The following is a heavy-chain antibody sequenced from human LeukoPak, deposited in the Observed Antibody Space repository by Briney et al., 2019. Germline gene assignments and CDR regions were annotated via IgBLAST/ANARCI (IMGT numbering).Heavy chain of an antibody. CDR2: IYSDGRK. V-gene: IGHV3-66*04. CDR3: ARHLLVRGYSYGMDV. J-gene: IGHJ6*02. Sequence: PGGSLRLSCAASGFSVSSNYMSWVRQAPGKGLEWVSIIYSDGRKYYADSVKGRFTIFRDNSENIFYLPMNSLRAEDTAVYFCARHLLVRGYSYGMDVWGQGTTVTVSS. CDR1: GFSVSSNY. D-gene: IGHD3-10*01.